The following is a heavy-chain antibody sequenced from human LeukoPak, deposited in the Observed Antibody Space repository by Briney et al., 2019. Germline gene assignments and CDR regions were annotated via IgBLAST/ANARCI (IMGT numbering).Heavy chain of an antibody. CDR2: ISGSGGST. D-gene: IGHD3-10*01. Sequence: GGSLRLSCAASGFTFSSYAMSWVRQAPGKGLEWVSAISGSGGSTYYADSVKGRFTISRDNSKNTLYLQMNGLRAEDTAVYYCAKTMVRGGVRLYYYYGMDVWGQGTTVTVSS. CDR3: AKTMVRGGVRLYYYYGMDV. V-gene: IGHV3-23*01. CDR1: GFTFSSYA. J-gene: IGHJ6*02.